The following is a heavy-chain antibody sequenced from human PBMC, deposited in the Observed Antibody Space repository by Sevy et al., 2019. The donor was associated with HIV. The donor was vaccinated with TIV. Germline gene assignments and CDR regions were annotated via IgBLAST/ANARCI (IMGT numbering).Heavy chain of an antibody. D-gene: IGHD3-3*01. CDR1: GHIFSDYN. CDR2: INPNSGVT. CDR3: VREDINAPRTLLSFDI. Sequence: ASVKVSCKTTGHIFSDYNMHWVRQAPGQGLEWMALINPNSGVTIYAHNFRGRVSVTRDTSMSTAYMELSGLTSDDTAVHYCVREDINAPRTLLSFDIWGQGTMVTVSS. J-gene: IGHJ3*02. V-gene: IGHV1-2*06.